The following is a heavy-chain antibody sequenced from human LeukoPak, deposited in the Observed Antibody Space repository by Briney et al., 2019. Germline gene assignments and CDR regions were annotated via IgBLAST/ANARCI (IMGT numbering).Heavy chain of an antibody. D-gene: IGHD4-17*01. CDR2: ISSSSSYI. Sequence: PGGSLRLSCAASGFTFSSYSMYWVRQAPGKGLEWVSSISSSSSYIYYADSVKGRFTISRDNAKNSLYLQMNSLRAEDTAVYYCARLTTTVTTPFDYWGQGTLVTVSS. V-gene: IGHV3-21*01. CDR3: ARLTTTVTTPFDY. J-gene: IGHJ4*02. CDR1: GFTFSSYS.